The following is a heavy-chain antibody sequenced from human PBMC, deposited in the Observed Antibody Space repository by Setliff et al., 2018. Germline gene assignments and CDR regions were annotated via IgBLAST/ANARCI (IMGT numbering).Heavy chain of an antibody. CDR3: ARQIDWNHHYFDV. D-gene: IGHD1-1*01. V-gene: IGHV4-59*08. CDR1: GGSISSYY. J-gene: IGHJ6*03. CDR2: IYYSGIT. Sequence: TLSLTCTVSGGSISSYYWSWIRQPPGKGLEWIAYIYYSGITNYNPSLKSRVTISIDTSKNQFSLKLSSVTAADAAVYYCARQIDWNHHYFDVWDKGTTVTVSS.